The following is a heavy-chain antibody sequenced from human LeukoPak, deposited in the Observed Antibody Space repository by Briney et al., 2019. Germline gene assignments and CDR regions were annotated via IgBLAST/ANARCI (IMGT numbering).Heavy chain of an antibody. J-gene: IGHJ4*02. Sequence: GGSLRLSCVASGFTFSRYEMNWIRQAPGKGLEWISYISRSGSTIYYGDSVKGRFTISRDNSKNTLYLQMNSLRAEDTAVYYCAKDPVMATIPVAFDYWGQGTLVTVSS. D-gene: IGHD5-24*01. CDR1: GFTFSRYE. CDR3: AKDPVMATIPVAFDY. V-gene: IGHV3-48*03. CDR2: ISRSGSTI.